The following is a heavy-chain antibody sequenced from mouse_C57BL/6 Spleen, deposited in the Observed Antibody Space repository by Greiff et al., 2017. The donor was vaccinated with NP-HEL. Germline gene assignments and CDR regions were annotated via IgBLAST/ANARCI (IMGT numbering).Heavy chain of an antibody. D-gene: IGHD2-1*01. V-gene: IGHV5-9-1*02. Sequence: EVQLVESGEGLVKPGGSLKLSCAASGFTFSSYAMSWVRQTPEKRLEWVAYISSGGDYIYYADTVKGRFTISRDNARNTLYLQMSSLKSEDTAMYYCTRKGGYGKDFDYWGQGTTLTVSS. J-gene: IGHJ2*01. CDR1: GFTFSSYA. CDR3: TRKGGYGKDFDY. CDR2: ISSGGDYI.